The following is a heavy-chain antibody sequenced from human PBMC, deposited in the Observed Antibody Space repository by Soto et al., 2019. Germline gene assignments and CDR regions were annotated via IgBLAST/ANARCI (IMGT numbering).Heavy chain of an antibody. J-gene: IGHJ6*02. V-gene: IGHV4-30-4*01. CDR3: ARGGDDYVWGSYRPGNDYYYYGMDV. Sequence: KPSETLSLTCTVSGGSISSGDYYWSWIRQPPGKGLEWIGYIYYSGSTYYNPSLKSRVTISVDTSKNQFSLKLSSVTAADTAVYYCARGGDDYVWGSYRPGNDYYYYGMDVWGQGTTVTVSS. CDR1: GGSISSGDYY. CDR2: IYYSGST. D-gene: IGHD3-16*02.